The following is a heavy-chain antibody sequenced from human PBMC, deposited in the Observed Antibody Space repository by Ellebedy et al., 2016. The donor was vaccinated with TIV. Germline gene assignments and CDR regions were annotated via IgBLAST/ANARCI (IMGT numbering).Heavy chain of an antibody. Sequence: SETLSLXXTVSGGSISSSSYYWGWIRQPPGKGLEWIGSIYYSGSTYYNPSLKSRVTISVDTSKNQFSLKLSSVTAADTAVYYCARAFVAPAAETRDAFDIWGQGTMVTVSS. D-gene: IGHD2-2*01. CDR2: IYYSGST. CDR1: GGSISSSSYY. CDR3: ARAFVAPAAETRDAFDI. V-gene: IGHV4-39*01. J-gene: IGHJ3*02.